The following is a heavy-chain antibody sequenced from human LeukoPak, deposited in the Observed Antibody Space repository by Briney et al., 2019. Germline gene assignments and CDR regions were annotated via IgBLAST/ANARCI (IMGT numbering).Heavy chain of an antibody. Sequence: SQTLSLTCTVSGGSISSGGYYWSWIRQHPGKGPEWIGYIYYSGSTYYNPSLKSRVTISVDTSKNQFSLKLSSVTAADTAVYYCATSQKYAFDIWGQGTMVTVSS. CDR1: GGSISSGGYY. V-gene: IGHV4-31*03. CDR2: IYYSGST. J-gene: IGHJ3*02. CDR3: ATSQKYAFDI.